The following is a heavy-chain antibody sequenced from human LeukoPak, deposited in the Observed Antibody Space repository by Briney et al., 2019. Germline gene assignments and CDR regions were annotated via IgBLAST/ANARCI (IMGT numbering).Heavy chain of an antibody. D-gene: IGHD3-3*02. CDR1: GFTFSNYW. V-gene: IGHV3-7*01. Sequence: LGGSLRLSCAASGFTFSNYWMSWVRQAPGKGLEWVANIKEDGNGKYYVDSVKGRFTISRDNAKNSLYLQMNSLRAEDTAVYYCARGPSMATRFDYWGQGTLVTVSS. CDR3: ARGPSMATRFDY. CDR2: IKEDGNGK. J-gene: IGHJ4*02.